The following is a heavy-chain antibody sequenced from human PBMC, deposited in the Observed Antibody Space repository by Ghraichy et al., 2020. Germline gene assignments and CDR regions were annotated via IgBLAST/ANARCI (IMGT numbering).Heavy chain of an antibody. Sequence: SETLSLTCTVSGGSISSSSYYWGGIRQPQGKGLRWIGSIYYSGSTYYNPSLKSRVTISVDTSKNQFSLKLSSVTAADTAVYYCARDPQEPDHYDSSGYFDYWGQGTLVTVSS. J-gene: IGHJ4*02. CDR3: ARDPQEPDHYDSSGYFDY. CDR2: IYYSGST. D-gene: IGHD3-22*01. CDR1: GGSISSSSYY. V-gene: IGHV4-39*07.